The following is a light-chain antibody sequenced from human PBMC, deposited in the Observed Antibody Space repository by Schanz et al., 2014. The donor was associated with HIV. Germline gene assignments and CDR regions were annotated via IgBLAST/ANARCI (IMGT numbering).Light chain of an antibody. CDR1: QTVSSHF. Sequence: IVMTQSPATLSLSPGERATLSCRASQTVSSHFLAWYQQKPGQAPRLIIFGASNRATGFPDRFSGSASGTDFTLTISSLEPEDFAVYYCQQRSNWPLTFGGGTKVEIK. J-gene: IGKJ4*01. V-gene: IGKV3D-20*02. CDR3: QQRSNWPLT. CDR2: GAS.